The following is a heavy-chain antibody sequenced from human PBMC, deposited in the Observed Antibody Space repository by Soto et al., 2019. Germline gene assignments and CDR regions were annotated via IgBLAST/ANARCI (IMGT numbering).Heavy chain of an antibody. CDR1: GFTFSSYW. CDR2: INSDGSST. D-gene: IGHD4-17*01. V-gene: IGHV3-74*01. Sequence: EVQLVESGGGLVQPGGSLRLSCAASGFTFSSYWMHWVRQAPGKGLVWVSRINSDGSSTSYADSVKGRFTISRDNAKNTRYVQMNSLRAEDTAVYYCARDAVTRRLDAFDIWGQGTMVTVSS. CDR3: ARDAVTRRLDAFDI. J-gene: IGHJ3*02.